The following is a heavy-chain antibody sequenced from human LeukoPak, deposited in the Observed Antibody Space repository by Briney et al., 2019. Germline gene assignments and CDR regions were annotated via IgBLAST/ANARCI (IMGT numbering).Heavy chain of an antibody. CDR2: ISYDGSNK. J-gene: IGHJ3*02. Sequence: PGRSLRLSCAASGFTFSSYGMHWVRQAPGKGLEWVAVISYDGSNKYYADSVKGRFTISRDNSKNTLYLQMNSLRAEDTAVYYCAKIPSYYYDSSGYYYVGAFDIWGQGTMVTVSS. CDR3: AKIPSYYYDSSGYYYVGAFDI. CDR1: GFTFSSYG. D-gene: IGHD3-22*01. V-gene: IGHV3-30*18.